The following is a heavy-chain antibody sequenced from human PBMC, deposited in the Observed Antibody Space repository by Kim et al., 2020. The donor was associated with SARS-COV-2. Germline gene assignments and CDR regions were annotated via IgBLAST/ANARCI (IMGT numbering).Heavy chain of an antibody. CDR2: IYYSGST. CDR1: GGSISSYY. V-gene: IGHV4-59*01. J-gene: IGHJ6*02. CDR3: ARERWDYMGYYYGMDV. D-gene: IGHD1-26*01. Sequence: SETLSLTCTVSGGSISSYYWSWIRQPPGKGLEWIGYIYYSGSTNYNPSLKSRVTISVDTSKNQFSLKLSSVTAADTAVYYCARERWDYMGYYYGMDVWGQGTTVTVSS.